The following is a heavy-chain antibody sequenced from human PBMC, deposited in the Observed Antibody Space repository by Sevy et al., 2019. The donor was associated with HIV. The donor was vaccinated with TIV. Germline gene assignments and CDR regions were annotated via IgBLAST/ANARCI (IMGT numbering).Heavy chain of an antibody. V-gene: IGHV3-30*02. Sequence: GGSLRLSCAASGFTFSSYAMHWVRQAPGKGLEWVAFIRYDGSNKYYADSVKGGFTISRDNSKNTLYLQMNSLRPEDTGVYYCAKVTVLVVDYYAMDVWGQGTTVTVS. CDR2: IRYDGSNK. CDR1: GFTFSSYA. D-gene: IGHD2-8*02. J-gene: IGHJ6*02. CDR3: AKVTVLVVDYYAMDV.